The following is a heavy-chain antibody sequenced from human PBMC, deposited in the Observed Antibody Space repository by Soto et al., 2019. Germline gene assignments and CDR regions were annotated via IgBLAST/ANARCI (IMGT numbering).Heavy chain of an antibody. CDR3: AKARYSSPTYYYYMDV. V-gene: IGHV3-30*18. D-gene: IGHD6-13*01. Sequence: QVQLVESGGGVAQPGRSLRLSCAASGFTFSSYGMHWVRQAPVKGLEWVAVISYDGSNKYYADSVKGRFTISRDNSKNTLYLQMNSLRAEYTAVYYGAKARYSSPTYYYYMDVGVKGTTVTVSS. CDR2: ISYDGSNK. CDR1: GFTFSSYG. J-gene: IGHJ6*03.